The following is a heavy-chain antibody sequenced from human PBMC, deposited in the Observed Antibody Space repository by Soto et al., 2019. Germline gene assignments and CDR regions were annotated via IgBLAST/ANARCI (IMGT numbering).Heavy chain of an antibody. CDR1: GFTFSSHA. CDR2: ISTSGDST. V-gene: IGHV3-23*01. CDR3: AKPREYRSSSGLAY. Sequence: GGSLRLSCAASGFTFSSHAMNWVRQAPGKGLEWVSSISTSGDSTYYAESVKGRFTISRDNSKNTLYLQMNSLRAEDTAVYYCAKPREYRSSSGLAYWGQGILVTVSS. D-gene: IGHD6-6*01. J-gene: IGHJ4*02.